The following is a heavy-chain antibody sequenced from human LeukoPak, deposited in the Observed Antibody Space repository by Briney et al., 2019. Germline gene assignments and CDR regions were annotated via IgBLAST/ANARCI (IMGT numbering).Heavy chain of an antibody. V-gene: IGHV4-61*02. CDR3: AREWDTSSVDPRASGDY. CDR1: GASISNGNYY. D-gene: IGHD3-10*01. CDR2: MYTSGST. J-gene: IGHJ4*02. Sequence: SETLSLTCSVSGASISNGNYYWSWIRQPAGKGLEWIGRMYTSGSTNYNPSLKSRVTISADTSKHQFFLKLTSVTAADTAVYYCAREWDTSSVDPRASGDYWGQGTPVTVSS.